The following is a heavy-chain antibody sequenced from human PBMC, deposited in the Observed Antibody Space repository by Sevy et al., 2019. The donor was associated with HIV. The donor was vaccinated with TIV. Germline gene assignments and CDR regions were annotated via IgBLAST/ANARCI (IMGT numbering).Heavy chain of an antibody. J-gene: IGHJ4*02. D-gene: IGHD3-22*01. V-gene: IGHV1-24*01. CDR3: ATMEYFYDSSAYLSGDY. Sequence: ASVKGSCKVSGYTLTELSMHWVRQAPGKGLEWMGGFDPEDGETIYAQKFQGRVTMTEDTSTDTAYMELSSLRSEDTAVYYCATMEYFYDSSAYLSGDYWGQGTLVTVSS. CDR2: FDPEDGET. CDR1: GYTLTELS.